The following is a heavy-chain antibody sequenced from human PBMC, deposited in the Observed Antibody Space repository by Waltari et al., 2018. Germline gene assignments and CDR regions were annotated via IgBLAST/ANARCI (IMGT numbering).Heavy chain of an antibody. CDR1: GFLFNTYS. Sequence: EVRLVESGGGLVKPGGSLRLSCEASGFLFNTYSMNWVRQAPGKGLEWVSSISSSSDFIYYRDSVKGRFTISRDNARKSVFLQMNSLRAEDTAVYYCARDGRAYCGGDCYMDYWGQGTLVTVSS. D-gene: IGHD2-21*01. CDR3: ARDGRAYCGGDCYMDY. J-gene: IGHJ4*02. CDR2: ISSSSDFI. V-gene: IGHV3-21*01.